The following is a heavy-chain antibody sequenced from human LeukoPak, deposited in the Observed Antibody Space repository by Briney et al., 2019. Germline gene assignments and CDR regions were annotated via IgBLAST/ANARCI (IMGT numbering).Heavy chain of an antibody. CDR3: ANIIVATTFDY. CDR1: GFTFSSYA. J-gene: IGHJ4*02. D-gene: IGHD5-12*01. Sequence: GGSLRLSCAASGFTFSSYAMSCVRQAPGKGLEWVSAISGSGGSTYYADSVKGRFTISRDNSKNTLYLQMNSLRAEDTAVYYCANIIVATTFDYWDQGTLVTVSS. V-gene: IGHV3-23*01. CDR2: ISGSGGST.